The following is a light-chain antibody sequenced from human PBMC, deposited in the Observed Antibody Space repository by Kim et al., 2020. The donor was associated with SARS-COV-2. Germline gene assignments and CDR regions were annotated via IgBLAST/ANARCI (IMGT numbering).Light chain of an antibody. CDR1: QRISNF. CDR3: QLNFSILLT. J-gene: IGKJ2*01. CDR2: AAS. Sequence: DIQMTQSPSSLSASVGDRVTITCRSSQRISNFLNWYKQTPGKAPKLLISAASTLHSGVPSRYSGSGSGTDFSLTISILQPEDFATYYCQLNFSILLTFGQGPRL. V-gene: IGKV1-39*01.